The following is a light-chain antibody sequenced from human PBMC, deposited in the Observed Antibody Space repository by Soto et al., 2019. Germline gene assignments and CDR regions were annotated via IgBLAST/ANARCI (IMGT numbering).Light chain of an antibody. Sequence: QPVLTQSPSASASLGASVNLTCTLSSGHSSYAIAWHQQQPEKGPRYLMKFDSDGTHTKGDGIPDRFSGSSSGAERYLTISSLQSEDEADYYCQTWDTGTVVFGGGTKVTVL. V-gene: IGLV4-69*01. CDR3: QTWDTGTVV. CDR1: SGHSSYA. J-gene: IGLJ2*01. CDR2: FDSDGTH.